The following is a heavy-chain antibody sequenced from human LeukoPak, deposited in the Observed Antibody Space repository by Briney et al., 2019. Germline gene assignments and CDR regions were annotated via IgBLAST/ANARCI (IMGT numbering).Heavy chain of an antibody. V-gene: IGHV3-48*01. CDR2: ISSGSNTI. Sequence: PGGSLRLSCAPSGFIYSTYIMNLVRQAPGKGLEWVSYISSGSNTIYYADSVKGRFTISRDNAKNSLYLQMNSLRAEDTAVYYCATYWNYGYWGQGTLVTVSS. CDR1: GFIYSTYI. D-gene: IGHD1-7*01. J-gene: IGHJ4*02. CDR3: ATYWNYGY.